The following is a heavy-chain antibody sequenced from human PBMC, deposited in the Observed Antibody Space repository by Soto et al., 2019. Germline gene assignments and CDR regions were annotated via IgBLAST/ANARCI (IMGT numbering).Heavy chain of an antibody. CDR3: ARSPPSSYYGGSGTFDY. J-gene: IGHJ4*02. CDR1: GGFTSTTNW. Sequence: SETLSLTCAVSGGFTSTTNWWSWVRQPPGKGLEWIGDAYHSGSTEYNPSLKSRVSISVDKSKNQISLKLTSATAADTAVYYCARSPPSSYYGGSGTFDYWGQGTLVTVSS. V-gene: IGHV4-4*02. CDR2: AYHSGST. D-gene: IGHD3-10*01.